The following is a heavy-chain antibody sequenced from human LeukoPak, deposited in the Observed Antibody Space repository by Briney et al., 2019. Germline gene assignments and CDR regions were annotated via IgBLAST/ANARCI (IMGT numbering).Heavy chain of an antibody. CDR2: INTNTGNP. D-gene: IGHD3-3*01. CDR3: ARDRADHYDFWSGYQNWFDP. Sequence: GASVKVSCKASGYTFTSYAMNWVRQAPGQGLEWMGWINTNTGNPTYAQGFTGRFVSSLDTSVSTAYLQISSLKAEDTAVHYCARDRADHYDFWSGYQNWFDPWGQGTLVTVSS. V-gene: IGHV7-4-1*02. J-gene: IGHJ5*02. CDR1: GYTFTSYA.